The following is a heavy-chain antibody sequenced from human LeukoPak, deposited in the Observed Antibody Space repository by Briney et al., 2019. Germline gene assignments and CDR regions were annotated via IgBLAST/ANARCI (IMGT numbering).Heavy chain of an antibody. CDR2: IYSGGST. Sequence: GGSLRLSCAASGFTVSSNYMSWVRQAPGKGLECVSVIYSGGSTYYADSVKGRFTISRDNSKNTLYLQMNSLRAEDTAVYYCSVAGTVLTDYFDYWGQGTLVTVSS. D-gene: IGHD6-19*01. CDR3: SVAGTVLTDYFDY. J-gene: IGHJ4*02. CDR1: GFTVSSNY. V-gene: IGHV3-53*01.